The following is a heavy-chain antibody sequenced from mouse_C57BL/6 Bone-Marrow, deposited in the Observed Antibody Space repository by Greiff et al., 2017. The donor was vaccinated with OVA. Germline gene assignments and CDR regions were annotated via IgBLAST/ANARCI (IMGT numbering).Heavy chain of an antibody. Sequence: EVQRVESGGGLVQPGGSLKLSCAASGFTFSDFYMYWIRQTPEKRLEWVAYISNGGGSTYYPDTVKGLFTISRDNAKNTLYLQMSRLKSEDTAMYYCARLYAIDYCGQGTSVTVSS. J-gene: IGHJ4*01. V-gene: IGHV5-12*01. CDR3: ARLYAIDY. CDR2: ISNGGGST. CDR1: GFTFSDFY.